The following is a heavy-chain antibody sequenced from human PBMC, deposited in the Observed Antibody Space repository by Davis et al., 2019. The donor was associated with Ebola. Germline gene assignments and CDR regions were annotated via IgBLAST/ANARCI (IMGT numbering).Heavy chain of an antibody. CDR2: IWYDGSNK. Sequence: GESLKISCAASGFTFSSYGMHWVRQAPGKGLEWAAVIWYDGSNKYYADSVKGRFTISRDNSKHTLYLQMNSLRAEDTAVYYCAKDRAVLIWAEEAYWGQGTLVTVSS. J-gene: IGHJ4*02. CDR3: AKDRAVLIWAEEAY. CDR1: GFTFSSYG. V-gene: IGHV3-33*06. D-gene: IGHD3-10*01.